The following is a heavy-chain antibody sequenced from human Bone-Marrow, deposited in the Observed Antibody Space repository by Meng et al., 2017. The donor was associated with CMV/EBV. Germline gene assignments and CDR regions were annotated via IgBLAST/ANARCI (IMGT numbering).Heavy chain of an antibody. Sequence: SETLSLTCTVSGGSISSSSYYWGWIRQPPGKGLEWIGSIYYSGSTYYNPSLKSRVTISVDTSKNQFSLKLSSVTAADTAVYYCARARIYCSSTSCYDPYYYYGMAVWGQGTTVTGSS. CDR3: ARARIYCSSTSCYDPYYYYGMAV. V-gene: IGHV4-39*01. D-gene: IGHD2-2*01. CDR1: GGSISSSSYY. J-gene: IGHJ6*01. CDR2: IYYSGST.